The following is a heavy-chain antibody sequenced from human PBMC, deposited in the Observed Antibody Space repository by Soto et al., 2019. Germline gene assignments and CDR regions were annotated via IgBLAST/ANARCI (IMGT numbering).Heavy chain of an antibody. Sequence: GGSLRLSCAASGFTFSSYWMHWVRQAPGKGLVWVSRINSDGSITSYADSVKGRFTISRDNAKNTLYLHMNSLRAEDTAVYYCARQEGAAFYYDGMDVWGQGTTVTVSS. CDR2: INSDGSIT. CDR1: GFTFSSYW. V-gene: IGHV3-74*01. D-gene: IGHD6-13*01. CDR3: ARQEGAAFYYDGMDV. J-gene: IGHJ6*02.